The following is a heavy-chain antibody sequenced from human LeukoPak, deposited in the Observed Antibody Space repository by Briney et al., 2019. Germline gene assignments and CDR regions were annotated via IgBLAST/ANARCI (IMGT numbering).Heavy chain of an antibody. CDR3: ARVTVVGSYYYYGMDV. CDR2: ISAYNGNT. CDR1: GYTFTSYG. D-gene: IGHD4-23*01. V-gene: IGHV1-18*01. J-gene: IGHJ6*02. Sequence: ASVKVSCKASGYTFTSYGISWVRRAPGQGLEWMGWISAYNGNTNYAQKLQGRVTMTTDTSTSTAYMELSSLRSEDTAVYYCARVTVVGSYYYYGMDVWGQGTTVTVSS.